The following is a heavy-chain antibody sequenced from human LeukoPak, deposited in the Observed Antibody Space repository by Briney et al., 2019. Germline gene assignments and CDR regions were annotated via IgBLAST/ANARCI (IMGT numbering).Heavy chain of an antibody. D-gene: IGHD6-13*01. CDR3: ERVQYSSSWPFDY. CDR1: GFTFSSYS. V-gene: IGHV3-21*01. J-gene: IGHJ4*02. Sequence: PGGSLRLSCAASGFTFSSYSMNWVRQAPGKGLEWVSSISSSSSYIYYADSVKGRFTISRDNAKNSLYLRMNSLRAEDTAVYYCERVQYSSSWPFDYWGQGTLVTVSS. CDR2: ISSSSSYI.